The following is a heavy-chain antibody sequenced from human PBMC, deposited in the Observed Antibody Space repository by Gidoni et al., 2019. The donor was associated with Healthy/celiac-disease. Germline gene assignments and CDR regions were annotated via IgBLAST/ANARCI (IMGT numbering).Heavy chain of an antibody. Sequence: QAQLVQSGAEVTKQGASVKVSCKASGYTLTGYDLNWVRQAPGQGLERSGWSNPTSGGTTDAQKVQGWVTMTRDTAIRPAYMELSRLRSDDTAVYYCARDGGYCSGGSCYSGAFDIWGQGIMVPVSS. J-gene: IGHJ3*02. D-gene: IGHD2-15*01. CDR3: ARDGGYCSGGSCYSGAFDI. CDR2: SNPTSGGT. CDR1: GYTLTGYD. V-gene: IGHV1-2*04.